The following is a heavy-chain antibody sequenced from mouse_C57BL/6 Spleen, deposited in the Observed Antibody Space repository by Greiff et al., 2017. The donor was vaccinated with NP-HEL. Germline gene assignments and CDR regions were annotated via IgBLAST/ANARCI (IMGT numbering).Heavy chain of an antibody. CDR3: TRGRILYYFDY. CDR1: GYTFTDYE. Sequence: QVQLQQSGAELVRPGASVTLSCKASGYTFTDYEMHWVKQTPVHGLEWIGAIDPETGGTAYNQKFKGKAILTADKSSSTAYMELRSLTSEDSAVYYCTRGRILYYFDYWGQGTTLTVSS. J-gene: IGHJ2*01. V-gene: IGHV1-15*01. CDR2: IDPETGGT.